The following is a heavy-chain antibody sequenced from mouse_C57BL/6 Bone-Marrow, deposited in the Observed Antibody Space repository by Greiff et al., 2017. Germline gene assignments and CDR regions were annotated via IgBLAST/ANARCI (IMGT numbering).Heavy chain of an antibody. CDR3: ARFGYD. CDR2: IDPSDSYT. CDR1: GYTFTSYW. J-gene: IGHJ3*01. V-gene: IGHV1-69*01. Sequence: QVPLQQSGAELVLPGASVKLSCKASGYTFTSYWMHWVKQRPGQGLEWIGEIDPSDSYTNYNQKFKGKSTLTVDKSSSTAYMQLSTLTTEDSAVYYCARFGYDWGQGTLVTVSA. D-gene: IGHD2-14*01.